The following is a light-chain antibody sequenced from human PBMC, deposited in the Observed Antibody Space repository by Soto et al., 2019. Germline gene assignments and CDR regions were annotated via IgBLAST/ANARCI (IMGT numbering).Light chain of an antibody. CDR3: QQRSNWPPVIT. V-gene: IGKV3-11*01. CDR2: DAS. J-gene: IGKJ5*01. CDR1: QTFSSH. Sequence: EIVLTQSPATLSLSPGERAALSCRVSQTFSSHLAWYQQKPGQDPRLRIYDASKRAPGITARFSGRGSVPDFTLKISSLEPEDFAVYYCQQRSNWPPVITFGQGTRLEIK.